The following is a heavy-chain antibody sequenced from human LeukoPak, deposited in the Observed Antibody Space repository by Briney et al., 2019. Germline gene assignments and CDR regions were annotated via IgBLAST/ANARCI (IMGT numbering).Heavy chain of an antibody. Sequence: PSETVSLTCTVSGGSISSYYWSWIPQPPGKGLEWIGYIYYSGSTNYNPSLKSRVTISVDTSKNQFSLKLSSVTAADTAVYYCASQLWPRSGWFDPWGQGTLVTVAS. CDR3: ASQLWPRSGWFDP. V-gene: IGHV4-59*08. CDR1: GGSISSYY. D-gene: IGHD5-18*01. J-gene: IGHJ5*02. CDR2: IYYSGST.